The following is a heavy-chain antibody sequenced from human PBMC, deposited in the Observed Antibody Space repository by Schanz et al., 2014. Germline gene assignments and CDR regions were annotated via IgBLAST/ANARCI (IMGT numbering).Heavy chain of an antibody. CDR3: ARVQDDILTGSEYYYGMDV. CDR1: GYTFSDYG. V-gene: IGHV1-18*01. Sequence: QVQLVQSGAEVKKPGASVKVSCKTSGYTFSDYGITWVRQAPGQGLEWMGRIIPILGIANYAQKLQGRVTMTADTSTSTAYMELRSLRSDDTAVYYCARVQDDILTGSEYYYGMDVWGQGTTVTVSS. CDR2: IIPILGIA. J-gene: IGHJ6*02. D-gene: IGHD3-9*01.